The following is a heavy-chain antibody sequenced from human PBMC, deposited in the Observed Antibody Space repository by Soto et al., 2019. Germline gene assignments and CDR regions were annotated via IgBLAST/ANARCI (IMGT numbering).Heavy chain of an antibody. CDR2: IIPILGIA. CDR1: GYTFTSYT. Sequence: SVKVSCKASGYTFTSYTISWVRQAPGQGLEWMGRIIPILGIANYAQKFQGRVTITADKSTSTAYMELSSLRSEDTAVYYCARDMPAIAYYYVSGSPRWFDPWGQGTLVTVSA. D-gene: IGHD3-10*01. CDR3: ARDMPAIAYYYVSGSPRWFDP. V-gene: IGHV1-69*04. J-gene: IGHJ5*02.